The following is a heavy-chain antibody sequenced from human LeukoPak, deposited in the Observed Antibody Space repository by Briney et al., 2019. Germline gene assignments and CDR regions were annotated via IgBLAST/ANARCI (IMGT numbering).Heavy chain of an antibody. D-gene: IGHD4-17*01. V-gene: IGHV4-39*07. CDR3: ARDTVTTDY. J-gene: IGHJ4*02. CDR2: IYYSGST. Sequence: PLETLSLTCTVSGGSISSSSYYWGWIRQPPGKGLEWIGSIYYSGSTYYNPSLKSRVTISVDTSKNQFSLKLSSVTAADAAVYYCARDTVTTDYWGQGTLVTVSS. CDR1: GGSISSSSYY.